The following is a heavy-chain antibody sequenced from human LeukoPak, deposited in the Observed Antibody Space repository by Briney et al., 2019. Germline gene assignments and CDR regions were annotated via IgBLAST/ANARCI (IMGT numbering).Heavy chain of an antibody. CDR1: GYTFTSYG. J-gene: IGHJ6*02. D-gene: IGHD2-15*01. CDR3: ASTSKYCSGGSCYLSVYYYYYGMDV. V-gene: IGHV1-8*02. CDR2: MNPNSGNT. Sequence: GASVKVSCKASGYTFTSYGISWVRQATGQGLEWMGWMNPNSGNTGYAQKFQGRVTMTRNTSISTAYMELSSLRSEDTAVYYCASTSKYCSGGSCYLSVYYYYYGMDVWGQGTTVTVSS.